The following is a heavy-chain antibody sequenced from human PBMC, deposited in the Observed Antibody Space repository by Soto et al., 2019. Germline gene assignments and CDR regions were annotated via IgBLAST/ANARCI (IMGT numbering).Heavy chain of an antibody. CDR3: ARVTAGSSDFDY. J-gene: IGHJ4*02. CDR2: LNPKSGNT. D-gene: IGHD6-6*01. Sequence: QVQLVQSGAEVKEPGASVRVSCKASGYSFTKFDINWVRQAPGQGLEWMGWLNPKSGNTGYAQNLQGRVTMTRDTSISTAYMELRSLRSEDTALYYCARVTAGSSDFDYWGQGTLLTVSS. V-gene: IGHV1-8*01. CDR1: GYSFTKFD.